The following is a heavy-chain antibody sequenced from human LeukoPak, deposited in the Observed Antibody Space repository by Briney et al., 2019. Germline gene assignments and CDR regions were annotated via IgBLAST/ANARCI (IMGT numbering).Heavy chain of an antibody. CDR3: ARYIAAAGTLYYYGMDV. CDR1: GGTFSSYA. Sequence: SVKVSCKASGGTFSSYAISWVRQAPGQGPEWMGGIIPIFGTANYAQKFQGRVTITADESTSTAYMELSSLRSEDTAVYYCARYIAAAGTLYYYGMDVWGQGTTVTVSS. V-gene: IGHV1-69*13. D-gene: IGHD6-13*01. J-gene: IGHJ6*02. CDR2: IIPIFGTA.